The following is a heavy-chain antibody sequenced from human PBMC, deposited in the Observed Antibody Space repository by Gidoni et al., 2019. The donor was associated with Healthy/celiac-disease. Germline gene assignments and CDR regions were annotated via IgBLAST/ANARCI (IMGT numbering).Heavy chain of an antibody. Sequence: EVQLLDSGGGLVQPGGSLRISCAASGFTLSCYAMSWVRQAPGKGLEWGTAISGSGGRTYYAESVKGRFTNSRDNSKKTLYLQMNSLRAEDTAVYYCAKGVGYWGQGTLVTVSS. CDR2: ISGSGGRT. J-gene: IGHJ4*02. CDR3: AKGVGY. V-gene: IGHV3-23*01. CDR1: GFTLSCYA.